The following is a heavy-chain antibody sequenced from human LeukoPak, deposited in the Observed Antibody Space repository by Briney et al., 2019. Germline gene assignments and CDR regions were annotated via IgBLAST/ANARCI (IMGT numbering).Heavy chain of an antibody. J-gene: IGHJ4*02. CDR1: GFTFSSYA. CDR3: AKEGVRITMVRGVPEAYYFDY. D-gene: IGHD3-10*01. Sequence: GGSLRLSCAASGFTFSSYAMSWVRQAPGKGLEWVSATSGSGGSTYYADSVKGRFTISRDNSKNTLYLQMNSLRAEDTAVYYCAKEGVRITMVRGVPEAYYFDYWGQGTLVTVSS. CDR2: TSGSGGST. V-gene: IGHV3-23*01.